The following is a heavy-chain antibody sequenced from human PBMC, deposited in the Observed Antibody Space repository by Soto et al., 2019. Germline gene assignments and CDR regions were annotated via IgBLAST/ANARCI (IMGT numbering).Heavy chain of an antibody. D-gene: IGHD2-2*01. V-gene: IGHV3-33*01. J-gene: IGHJ6*02. CDR1: GFTFRSHG. CDR3: SRGSSNYYYYGMDV. CDR2: IWYDGSEK. Sequence: QVQLVQSGGGVVQPGRSLRLSCTASGFTFRSHGMHWVRQAPGKGLEWVAVIWYDGSEKYYAESVKGRFTISRDNAKNSLYLQMNSLRAEDTAVYYCSRGSSNYYYYGMDVWGQGTTVTVSS.